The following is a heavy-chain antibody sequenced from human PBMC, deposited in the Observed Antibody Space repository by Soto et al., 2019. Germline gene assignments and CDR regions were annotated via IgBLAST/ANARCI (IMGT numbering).Heavy chain of an antibody. CDR1: GGSISSYY. J-gene: IGHJ5*02. CDR2: IYYSGST. D-gene: IGHD6-13*01. V-gene: IGHV4-59*01. Sequence: SETLSLTCTVSGGSISSYYWSWIRQPPGKGLEWIGYIYYSGSTNYNPSLKSRVTISVDTSKNQFSLKLSSVTAADTAVYYCARKRVVAAAGNWFDPWGQGTLVTSPQ. CDR3: ARKRVVAAAGNWFDP.